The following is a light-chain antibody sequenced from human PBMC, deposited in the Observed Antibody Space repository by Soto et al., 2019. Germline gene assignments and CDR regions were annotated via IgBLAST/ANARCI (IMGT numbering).Light chain of an antibody. CDR1: RRDVGSYNY. V-gene: IGLV2-14*01. CDR2: EVT. CDR3: SSYTISNTLPFV. J-gene: IGLJ1*01. Sequence: QSVLTQPASVSGSPGQSITISCTGTRRDVGSYNYVSWYQQYPGKSPKLLIYEVTHRPSGVSNRFSGSKSGNTASLTISGLQAEDEADYYCSSYTISNTLPFVFGTGTKGTVL.